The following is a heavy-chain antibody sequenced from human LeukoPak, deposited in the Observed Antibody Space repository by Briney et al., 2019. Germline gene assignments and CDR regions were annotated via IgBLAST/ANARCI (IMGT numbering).Heavy chain of an antibody. Sequence: GGSLRLSCAAPGFTFSSYSMSWVRQAPGKGLEWVSSISSSSTYIYYADSVKGRFTVPRDNAKNSLYLQMNSLRAEDTAVYYCTGLGHSSSDIDYWGQGTLVTVSS. CDR1: GFTFSSYS. CDR2: ISSSSTYI. V-gene: IGHV3-21*01. D-gene: IGHD6-13*01. J-gene: IGHJ4*02. CDR3: TGLGHSSSDIDY.